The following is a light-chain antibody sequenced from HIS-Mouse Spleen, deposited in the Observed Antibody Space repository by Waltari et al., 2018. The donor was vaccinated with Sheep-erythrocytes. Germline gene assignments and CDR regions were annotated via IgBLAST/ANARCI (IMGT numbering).Light chain of an antibody. CDR3: AAWDDSLNGWV. J-gene: IGLJ3*02. CDR2: YDD. Sequence: QSVLTQPPSVSEAPRQRVTISCSGRSSNLGNNAVTWYQQLPGKAPKLLIYYDDLLPSGVSDRFSGSKSGTSASLAISGLQSEDEADYYCAAWDDSLNGWVFGGGTKLTVL. CDR1: SSNLGNNA. V-gene: IGLV1-36*01.